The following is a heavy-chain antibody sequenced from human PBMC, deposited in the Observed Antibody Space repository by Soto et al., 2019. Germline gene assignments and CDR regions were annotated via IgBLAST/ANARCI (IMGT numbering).Heavy chain of an antibody. V-gene: IGHV3-7*01. CDR1: GFRFSDYP. CDR3: ARDSGYGSGASVNHYLDY. J-gene: IGHJ4*01. Sequence: SLRLSCVGSGFRFSDYPLNWVRQAPGQGLEWVANINRRGTSTNYVDSVRGRFSTSRDNTKNSVYLQMDSLRAEDTAVYYCARDSGYGSGASVNHYLDYWGHGTLVTVSS. D-gene: IGHD3-10*01. CDR2: INRRGTST.